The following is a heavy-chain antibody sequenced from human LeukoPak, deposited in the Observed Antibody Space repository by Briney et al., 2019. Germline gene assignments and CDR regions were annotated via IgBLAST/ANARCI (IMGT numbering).Heavy chain of an antibody. D-gene: IGHD6-13*01. CDR1: GFTFSSYW. CDR3: ASDLTSGIAAAGNAWSDP. V-gene: IGHV3-74*01. J-gene: IGHJ5*02. Sequence: GGSLRLSCAASGFTFSSYWMHWVRQARGKGLVWVSRINSDGSSTSYADSVKGRFTISRDNAKNTLYLQMNSLRAEDTAVYYCASDLTSGIAAAGNAWSDPWGQGTLVTVSS. CDR2: INSDGSST.